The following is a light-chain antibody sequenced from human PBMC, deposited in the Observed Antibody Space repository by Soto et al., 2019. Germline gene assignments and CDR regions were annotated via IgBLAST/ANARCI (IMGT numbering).Light chain of an antibody. Sequence: DIVMTQSPDSLAVSLGERATINCKSSQSVLYSSNNKNYLAWYQQKPGQAPRLLIYAASSRATGIPDRFSGGGSGTDFTLTISRLEPEDFAVYYCQQCGSSPWTFGQGTKVDIK. J-gene: IGKJ1*01. CDR2: AAS. CDR3: QQCGSSPWT. CDR1: QSVLYSSNNKNY. V-gene: IGKV4-1*01.